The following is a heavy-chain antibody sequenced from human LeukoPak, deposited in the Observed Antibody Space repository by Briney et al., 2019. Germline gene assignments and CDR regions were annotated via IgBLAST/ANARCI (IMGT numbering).Heavy chain of an antibody. V-gene: IGHV4-38-2*02. J-gene: IGHJ4*02. CDR3: ARDGTTVANDY. Sequence: SETLSLTCSVSGDSITTDYYWGWIRQPPGKGLEWIGSIYHSGSTYYNPSLKSRVTISVDTSKNQFSLKLSSVTAADTAVYYCARDGTTVANDYWGQGTLVTVSS. CDR1: GDSITTDYY. D-gene: IGHD4-23*01. CDR2: IYHSGST.